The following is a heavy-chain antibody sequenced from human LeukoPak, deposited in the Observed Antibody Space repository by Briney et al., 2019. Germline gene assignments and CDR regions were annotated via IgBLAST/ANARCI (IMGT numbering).Heavy chain of an antibody. J-gene: IGHJ4*02. CDR2: ISYSGST. D-gene: IGHD3/OR15-3a*01. V-gene: IGHV4-59*08. CDR1: GASISSYY. Sequence: SETLSLSCTVSGASISSYYWSWIRQPPGKGLEWIGYISYSGSTNYNPSLKSRGTISADTSQNQVSLTLGSVTAAESAWYYCARHPRLCFLDLWGRGTVVTVSS. CDR3: ARHPRLCFLDL.